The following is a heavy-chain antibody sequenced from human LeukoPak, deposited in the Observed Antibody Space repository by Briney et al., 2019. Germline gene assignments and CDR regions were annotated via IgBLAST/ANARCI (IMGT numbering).Heavy chain of an antibody. D-gene: IGHD6-19*01. CDR1: GFTFSSYW. V-gene: IGHV3-7*03. J-gene: IGHJ4*02. CDR3: AGGSGWLIDY. CDR2: IKKDGSER. Sequence: GGSLRLSCAASGFTFSSYWMNWVRQAPGKGLEGVANIKKDGSERNYVGSVKGRFTIPRDNAKNSPYLQRDSLRAEDTAVYYCAGGSGWLIDYWGQGTLVTVSS.